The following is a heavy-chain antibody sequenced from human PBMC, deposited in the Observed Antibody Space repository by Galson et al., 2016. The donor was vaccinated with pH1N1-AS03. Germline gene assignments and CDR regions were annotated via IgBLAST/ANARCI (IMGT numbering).Heavy chain of an antibody. Sequence: SLRLSCAASGFTFTSYSMNWVRQAPGKGLEWVSFISDTGTSNYYADSVKGRFTISRDNVENSLSLQMNSLTNEDTAVYYCATSLLLRGITFENWGQGILVTVSS. D-gene: IGHD1-26*01. J-gene: IGHJ4*02. CDR1: GFTFTSYS. CDR3: ATSLLLRGITFEN. CDR2: ISDTGTSN. V-gene: IGHV3-48*02.